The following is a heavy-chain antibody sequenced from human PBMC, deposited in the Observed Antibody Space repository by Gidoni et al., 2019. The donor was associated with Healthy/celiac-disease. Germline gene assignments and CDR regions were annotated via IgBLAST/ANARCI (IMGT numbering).Heavy chain of an antibody. Sequence: EVQLVESGGGLVKPGGSLRLSCAASGFTFCNAWMSWVRQAPGKGLEWVGRIKSKTDGGTTDYAAPVKGRFTISRDDSKNTLYLQMNSLKTEDTAVYYCTTLAARPDNDAFDIWGQGTMVTVSS. D-gene: IGHD6-6*01. V-gene: IGHV3-15*01. J-gene: IGHJ3*02. CDR3: TTLAARPDNDAFDI. CDR2: IKSKTDGGTT. CDR1: GFTFCNAW.